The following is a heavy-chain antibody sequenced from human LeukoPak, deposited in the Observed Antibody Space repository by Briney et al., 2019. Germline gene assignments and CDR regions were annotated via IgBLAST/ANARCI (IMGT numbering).Heavy chain of an antibody. CDR3: AGDYGEYYYGMDV. Sequence: GRSLRLSCAASGFTFSSYGMHWVRQAPGKGLEWVAVIWYDGSNKCYADPVKGRFTISRDNSQNTLYLQMNSLRAEDTAVYYCAGDYGEYYYGMDVWGQGTTVTVSS. V-gene: IGHV3-33*01. D-gene: IGHD4-17*01. J-gene: IGHJ6*02. CDR2: IWYDGSNK. CDR1: GFTFSSYG.